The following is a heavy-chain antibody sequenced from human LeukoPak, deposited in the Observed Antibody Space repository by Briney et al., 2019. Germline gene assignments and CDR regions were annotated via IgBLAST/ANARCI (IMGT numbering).Heavy chain of an antibody. CDR1: GFTFSSYA. D-gene: IGHD1-26*01. V-gene: IGHV3-21*06. CDR3: ARDPTYYLRYGYFAS. Sequence: GGSLRLSCAASGFTFSSYAMSWVRQAPGKGLEWVSSINNVRSHIYYADSVRGRFTISRDNANNVLYLQMNSLRAGDTAVYYCARDPTYYLRYGYFASWGQGPLVTVSS. J-gene: IGHJ4*02. CDR2: INNVRSHI.